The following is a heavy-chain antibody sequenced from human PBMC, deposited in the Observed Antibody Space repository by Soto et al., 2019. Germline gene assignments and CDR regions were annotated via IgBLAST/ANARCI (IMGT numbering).Heavy chain of an antibody. J-gene: IGHJ4*02. V-gene: IGHV3-21*06. CDR1: GFSFRSYY. CDR2: ISPSSSFL. CDR3: ARVGTDYGSGSPYYSDY. D-gene: IGHD3-10*01. Sequence: EVQLVESGGGLVKPGGSLRLSCAASGFSFRSYYMNWVRQAPGRGLEWVSSISPSSSFLNYADSVKGRFTISRDNAKSSVNLQMNSLGGEDTAVYYCARVGTDYGSGSPYYSDYWGQGTLVTVSS.